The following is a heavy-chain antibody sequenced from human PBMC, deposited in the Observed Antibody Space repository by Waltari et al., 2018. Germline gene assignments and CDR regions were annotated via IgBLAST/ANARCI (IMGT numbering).Heavy chain of an antibody. CDR2: ISYDGSNK. J-gene: IGHJ4*02. CDR3: AREHYDFWSGYYSGGFAY. CDR1: GFTFSSYA. Sequence: QVQLVESGGGVVQPGRSLRLSCAASGFTFSSYAMHWVRQAPGKGLEWVAVISYDGSNKYYADSGKGRFTISRDNSKNTLYLQMNSLRAEDTAVYYCAREHYDFWSGYYSGGFAYWGQGTLVTVSS. V-gene: IGHV3-30*01. D-gene: IGHD3-3*01.